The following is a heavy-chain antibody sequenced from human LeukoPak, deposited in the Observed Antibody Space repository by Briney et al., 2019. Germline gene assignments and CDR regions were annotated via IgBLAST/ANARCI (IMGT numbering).Heavy chain of an antibody. J-gene: IGHJ1*01. V-gene: IGHV1-2*02. D-gene: IGHD6-19*01. CDR3: ASVSRSVQWLGPGSAPLYFQH. Sequence: ASVKVSCKASGYTFTGYYMHWVRQAPGQGLEWMGWINPNSGGTNYAQKFQGRVTMTRDTSISTAYMELSRLRSDDTAVYYCASVSRSVQWLGPGSAPLYFQHWGQGTLVTVSS. CDR2: INPNSGGT. CDR1: GYTFTGYY.